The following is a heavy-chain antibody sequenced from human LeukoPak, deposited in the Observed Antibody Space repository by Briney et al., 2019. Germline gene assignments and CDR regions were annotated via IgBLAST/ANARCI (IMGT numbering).Heavy chain of an antibody. Sequence: SETLSLTCTVSGVSISSYYWSWIRQPPGKGLEWIGYIYYSGSTNYNPSLKSRVTISVETSKNQFSLKLSSVTAEDTAVYYCARDRIPFDYWGQGTLVTVSS. CDR1: GVSISSYY. CDR3: ARDRIPFDY. J-gene: IGHJ4*02. CDR2: IYYSGST. V-gene: IGHV4-59*01.